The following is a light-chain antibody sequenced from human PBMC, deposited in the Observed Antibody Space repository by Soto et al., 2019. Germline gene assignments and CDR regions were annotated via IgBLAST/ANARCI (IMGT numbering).Light chain of an antibody. CDR2: EVS. Sequence: QSVLTQPASVSGSPGQSITISCTGTSSDVGNYKYVSWYQQHPDKAPKLMIYEVSNRPSGVSNRFSGSKSGNTASLTISGLQAEDDTDYYCFSYTSSGTYVFGTGTKVTVL. V-gene: IGLV2-14*01. CDR1: SSDVGNYKY. J-gene: IGLJ1*01. CDR3: FSYTSSGTYV.